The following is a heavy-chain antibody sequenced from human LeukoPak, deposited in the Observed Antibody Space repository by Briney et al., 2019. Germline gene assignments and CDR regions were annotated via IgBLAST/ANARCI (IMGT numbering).Heavy chain of an antibody. D-gene: IGHD7-27*01. Sequence: PSETLSLTCTVSGGSISSYYWNWIRQSPGKGLEWIGYIYYTGSTNYNPSLKSRVTISVDTSKNHFFLKLSSVTAADTAVYYCARANWGSSGWFDPWGQGTLVTVSS. CDR1: GGSISSYY. V-gene: IGHV4-59*01. CDR2: IYYTGST. CDR3: ARANWGSSGWFDP. J-gene: IGHJ5*02.